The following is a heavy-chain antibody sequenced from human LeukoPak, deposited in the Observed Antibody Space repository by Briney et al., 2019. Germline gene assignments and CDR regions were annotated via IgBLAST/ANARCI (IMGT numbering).Heavy chain of an antibody. CDR2: IKEDGSET. Sequence: AGGSLRLSCAASEFTFSTSWMIWVRQAPGKGLEWVANIKEDGSETYYVDSVKARFTISRDNAKNSLYLQMNSLRAEDTAVYYCASGYYSGWYIPYYWGQGTLVTVSS. J-gene: IGHJ4*02. CDR1: EFTFSTSW. V-gene: IGHV3-7*01. D-gene: IGHD6-19*01. CDR3: ASGYYSGWYIPYY.